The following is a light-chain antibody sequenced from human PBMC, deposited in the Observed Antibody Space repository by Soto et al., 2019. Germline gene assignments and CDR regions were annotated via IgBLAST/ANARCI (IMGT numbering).Light chain of an antibody. J-gene: IGLJ1*01. CDR1: SSDVGDNKY. CDR2: EVY. V-gene: IGLV2-14*01. CDR3: ISYTSDDVRYV. Sequence: QSALTQPASVSGSPGQSITISCTGTSSDVGDNKYVSWYQQHPGKAPKLMIYEVYTRPSGVSNRFSGSKSGNTASLTISGLQSEDEADYYCISYTSDDVRYVFGTGTKLTVL.